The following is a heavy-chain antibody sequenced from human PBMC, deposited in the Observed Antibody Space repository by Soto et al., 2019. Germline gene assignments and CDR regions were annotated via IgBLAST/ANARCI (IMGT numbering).Heavy chain of an antibody. V-gene: IGHV1-2*04. J-gene: IGHJ6*03. CDR1: GDSFNDYY. D-gene: IGHD5-12*01. CDR3: ARESGGATATLDYYYFYMDV. CDR2: INPNGGVT. Sequence: QVQLVQSGAEVRKPGASVTVSCRSSGDSFNDYYIHWVRQAPGQGFEWMGWINPNGGVTKYAQKVQGWVSMTRDTSIRTVYMQVSRLRSDDTAVYYCARESGGATATLDYYYFYMDVWGTGTTVTVSS.